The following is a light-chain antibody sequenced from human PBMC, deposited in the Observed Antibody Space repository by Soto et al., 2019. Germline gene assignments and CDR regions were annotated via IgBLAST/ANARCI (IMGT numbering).Light chain of an antibody. CDR3: QQSYSIIWT. CDR2: AAS. Sequence: DIQMTQCPSSLSASVGDRVTITCRASQSISSYLNWYQQKPGKAPKLLIYAASSLQSGVPSRFSGSGSGTDFTLTVSSLQPEDFATYYCQQSYSIIWTFGQGTKV. J-gene: IGKJ1*01. V-gene: IGKV1-39*01. CDR1: QSISSY.